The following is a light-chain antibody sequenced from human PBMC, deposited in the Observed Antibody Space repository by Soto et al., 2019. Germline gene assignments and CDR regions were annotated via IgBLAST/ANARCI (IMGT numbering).Light chain of an antibody. J-gene: IGKJ1*01. V-gene: IGKV3-15*01. CDR1: QSVSSN. CDR2: GAS. Sequence: EIVMTQSQATLSVSPGERATPSCRASQSVSSNLAWYQQKPGRAPRLLIYGASTRVTGVPARFSGSGSGTEVTLTISSLQSEDFAVYYCQQYNTWPLWAFGQGTKVEIK. CDR3: QQYNTWPLWA.